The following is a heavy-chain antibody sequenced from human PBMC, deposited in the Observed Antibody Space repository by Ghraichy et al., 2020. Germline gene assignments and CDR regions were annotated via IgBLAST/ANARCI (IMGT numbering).Heavy chain of an antibody. J-gene: IGHJ4*02. V-gene: IGHV3-21*01. Sequence: GGSLRLSCAASGFTFSSYSMNWVHQAPGKGLEWVSSISSSSSYIYYADSVKGRFTISRDNAKNSLYLQMNSLRVEDTAVYYCARGRSAMATRGAFDYWGQGTLVTVSS. CDR1: GFTFSSYS. D-gene: IGHD5-18*01. CDR2: ISSSSSYI. CDR3: ARGRSAMATRGAFDY.